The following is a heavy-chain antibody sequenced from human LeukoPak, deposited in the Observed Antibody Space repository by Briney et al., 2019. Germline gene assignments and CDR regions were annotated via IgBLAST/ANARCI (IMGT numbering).Heavy chain of an antibody. CDR1: GFTFSNAW. Sequence: GGSLRLSCAASGFTFSNAWMSWVRQAPGKGLEWVGRIKSKPDGGTTDYAAPVKGRFTISRDDSKNTLYLQMNSLKTEDTAVYYCTTGRAAGPVDYWGQGTLVTVSS. J-gene: IGHJ4*02. CDR3: TTGRAAGPVDY. D-gene: IGHD6-13*01. CDR2: IKSKPDGGTT. V-gene: IGHV3-15*01.